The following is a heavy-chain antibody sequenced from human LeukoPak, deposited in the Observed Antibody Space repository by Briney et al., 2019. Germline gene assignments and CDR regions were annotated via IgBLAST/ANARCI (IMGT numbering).Heavy chain of an antibody. J-gene: IGHJ4*02. CDR2: INPNSGGT. V-gene: IGHV1-2*02. Sequence: ASVKVSCKASGYTFTGYYMHWVRQAPGQGLEWMGWINPNSGGTNYAQKFQGRVTMTRDTSISTAYMELSRLRSDDTAVYYCARIVVPAAPSYSFDYWGQGTLVTVSS. CDR3: ARIVVPAAPSYSFDY. CDR1: GYTFTGYY. D-gene: IGHD2-2*01.